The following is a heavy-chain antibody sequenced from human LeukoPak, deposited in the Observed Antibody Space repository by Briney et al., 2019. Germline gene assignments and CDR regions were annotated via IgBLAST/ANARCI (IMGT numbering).Heavy chain of an antibody. CDR3: ARFYCGGDCYFYSDY. Sequence: AGGSLRLSCAASGFTFSDYAMSWVRQAPGKGLEWVAVISYDGSDKYYADSVKGRFTISRDNSKNTLYLQMNSLRAEDTAMYYCARFYCGGDCYFYSDYWGQGTLVTVSS. CDR1: GFTFSDYA. V-gene: IGHV3-30*04. J-gene: IGHJ4*02. CDR2: ISYDGSDK. D-gene: IGHD2-21*02.